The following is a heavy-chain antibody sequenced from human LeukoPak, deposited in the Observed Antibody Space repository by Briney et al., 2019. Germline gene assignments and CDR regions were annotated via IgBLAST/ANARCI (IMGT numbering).Heavy chain of an antibody. V-gene: IGHV3-33*06. D-gene: IGHD4-17*01. Sequence: GRSLRLSCAASGFSFSSYAMHWVRQAPGKGLEWVAVIWYDGSNQYYADSVRGRFTISRDNSKNTLHMQMNSLRAEDTAAYYCVKSGPDFGDLPSEYYFDFWGQGTLVTVSS. CDR3: VKSGPDFGDLPSEYYFDF. CDR2: IWYDGSNQ. J-gene: IGHJ4*02. CDR1: GFSFSSYA.